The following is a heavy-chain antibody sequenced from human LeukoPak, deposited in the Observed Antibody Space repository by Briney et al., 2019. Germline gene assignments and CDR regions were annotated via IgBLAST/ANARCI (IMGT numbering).Heavy chain of an antibody. J-gene: IGHJ4*02. D-gene: IGHD3-22*01. CDR1: GFTFGDYA. V-gene: IGHV3-49*03. CDR3: TRGPAPITMIVVAPPSFDY. CDR2: IRSKAYGGTT. Sequence: GGSLRLSCTASGFTFGDYAMSWFRQAPGKGLEWVGFIRSKAYGGTTEYAASVKGRFTISRDDSKSIAYLQMNSLKTEDTAVYYCTRGPAPITMIVVAPPSFDYWGQGTLVTVSS.